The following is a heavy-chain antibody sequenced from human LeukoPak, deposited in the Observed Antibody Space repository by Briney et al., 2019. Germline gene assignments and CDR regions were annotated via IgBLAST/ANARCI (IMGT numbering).Heavy chain of an antibody. CDR2: IGTAGDT. D-gene: IGHD3-22*01. V-gene: IGHV3-13*01. J-gene: IGHJ4*02. CDR3: ARALDSSGYYYLDY. CDR1: GFTFSSYD. Sequence: GGSLRLSCAASGFTFSSYDMHWVRQATGKGLEWVSAIGTAGDTYYPGSVKGRFTISKENAKNSLYLQMNSLRAEDTAVYYCARALDSSGYYYLDYWGQGTLVTVSS.